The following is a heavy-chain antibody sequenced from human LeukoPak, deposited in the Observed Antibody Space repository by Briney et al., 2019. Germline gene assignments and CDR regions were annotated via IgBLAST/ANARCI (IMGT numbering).Heavy chain of an antibody. J-gene: IGHJ6*03. D-gene: IGHD2-21*02. CDR3: ARGVTARGFYYYMDV. CDR2: INPNSGGT. CDR1: EYTFTSYY. V-gene: IGHV1-2*02. Sequence: ASVKVSCKASEYTFTSYYMHWVRQAPGQGLEWVGWINPNSGGTSYAQKFQGRVTMTRDTSISTAYMDLSRLRSDDTAVYYCARGVTARGFYYYMDVWGKGTTVTVSS.